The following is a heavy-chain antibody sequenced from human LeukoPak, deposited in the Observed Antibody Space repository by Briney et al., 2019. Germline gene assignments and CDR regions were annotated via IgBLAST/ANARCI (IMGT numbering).Heavy chain of an antibody. CDR2: IYYSGST. J-gene: IGHJ4*02. D-gene: IGHD1-26*01. V-gene: IGHV4-39*01. CDR1: GGSISSSSYY. Sequence: PSETLSLTCSVSGGSISSSSYYWGWIRQPPGKGLEWIGSIYYSGSTYYNPSLKSRVAISVDTSKNQFSLKLSSVTAADTAVYYCARHWVVGWWELSDFDYWGQGTLVTVSS. CDR3: ARHWVVGWWELSDFDY.